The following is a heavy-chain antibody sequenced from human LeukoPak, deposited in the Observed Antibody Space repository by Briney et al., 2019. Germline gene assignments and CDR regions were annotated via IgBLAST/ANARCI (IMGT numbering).Heavy chain of an antibody. D-gene: IGHD5-24*01. CDR3: ARGKEMATILYDY. CDR1: GYTFTSYG. Sequence: ASVKVSCKASGYTFTSYGISWVRQAPGQGLEWMGWISAYNGNTNYAQKFQGRVTITADESTSTAYMELSSLRSEDTAVYYCARGKEMATILYDYWGQGTLVTVSS. V-gene: IGHV1-18*01. CDR2: ISAYNGNT. J-gene: IGHJ4*02.